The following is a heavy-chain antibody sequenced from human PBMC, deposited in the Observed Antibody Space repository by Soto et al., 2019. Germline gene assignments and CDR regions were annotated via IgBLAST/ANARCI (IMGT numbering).Heavy chain of an antibody. V-gene: IGHV1-18*01. CDR2: ISGYDGRT. CDR1: GYTFTRYG. J-gene: IGHJ6*02. CDR3: AREGDVAYYYYGMDV. Sequence: QVHLVQSGAEVKKPGASVKVSCKTSGYTFTRYGISWVRQAPGQGLEWMGWISGYDGRTNFAQKVQDRGTMTTETSTRRVYMELRSLSSDDAAVYYCAREGDVAYYYYGMDVWGRGTTVSVSS. D-gene: IGHD3-16*01.